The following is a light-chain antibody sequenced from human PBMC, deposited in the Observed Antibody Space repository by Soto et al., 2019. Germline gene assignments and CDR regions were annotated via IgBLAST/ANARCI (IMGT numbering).Light chain of an antibody. CDR3: GTWDSSLSVWV. V-gene: IGLV1-51*01. J-gene: IGLJ3*02. CDR1: SSNIGNNY. Sequence: QAVVTQPPSVSAAPGQKVTISCSGSSSNIGNNYVSWYQQLPGTAPKLLIYDNNMRPSGIPDRFSGSKSGTSATLGITGLQTGDEADYYCGTWDSSLSVWVFGGGTKLTV. CDR2: DNN.